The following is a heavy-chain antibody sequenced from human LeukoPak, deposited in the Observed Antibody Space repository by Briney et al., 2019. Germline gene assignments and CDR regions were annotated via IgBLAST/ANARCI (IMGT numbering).Heavy chain of an antibody. V-gene: IGHV3-30-3*01. J-gene: IGHJ4*02. CDR2: ISYDGSNK. CDR3: ARDPPQGIAVAALDY. CDR1: GFTFSSYA. D-gene: IGHD6-19*01. Sequence: PGRSLRLSCAASGFTFSSYAMHWVRQAPGKGLEWVAVISYDGSNKYYADSVKGRFTISRDNAKNSLYLQMNSLRAEDTAVYYCARDPPQGIAVAALDYWGQGTLVTVSS.